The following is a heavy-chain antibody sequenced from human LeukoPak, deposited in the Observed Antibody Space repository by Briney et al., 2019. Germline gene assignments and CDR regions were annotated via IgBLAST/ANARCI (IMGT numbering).Heavy chain of an antibody. Sequence: ASVKVSCKASGYTFTSYYMHWVRQAPGQGLEWMGIINPSGGSTSYAQKFQGRVTMTRDTSTSTVYMELSSLRSEDTAVYYCARGGGGDIVVVPAAMYAFDIWGHGTMVTVSS. CDR2: INPSGGST. V-gene: IGHV1-46*01. J-gene: IGHJ3*02. D-gene: IGHD2-2*01. CDR1: GYTFTSYY. CDR3: ARGGGGDIVVVPAAMYAFDI.